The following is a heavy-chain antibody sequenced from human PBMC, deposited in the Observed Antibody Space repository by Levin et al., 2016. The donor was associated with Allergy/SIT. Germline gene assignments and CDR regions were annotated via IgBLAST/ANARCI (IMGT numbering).Heavy chain of an antibody. Sequence: WIRQPPGKALEWLAHIFSNDEKSYSTSLKSRLTISKDTSKSQVVLTMTNMDPVDTATYYCARKQAGGYGDYVSYYYYYGMDVWGQGTTVTV. D-gene: IGHD4-17*01. V-gene: IGHV2-26*01. CDR2: IFSNDEK. J-gene: IGHJ6*02. CDR3: ARKQAGGYGDYVSYYYYYGMDV.